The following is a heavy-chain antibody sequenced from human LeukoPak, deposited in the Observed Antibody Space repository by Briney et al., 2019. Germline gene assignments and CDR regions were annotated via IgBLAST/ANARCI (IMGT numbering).Heavy chain of an antibody. CDR2: IKQDGSET. Sequence: GGSLRLSCEASGFTFSSYWMSWVRQAPGKGLEWVANIKQDGSETYYVDSVKGRFTISRDNAKNSLYLQMNSLRAEDTAVYYCARGSVDCSSTSCYPFDYWGQGTLVTVSS. CDR1: GFTFSSYW. D-gene: IGHD2-2*01. CDR3: ARGSVDCSSTSCYPFDY. J-gene: IGHJ4*02. V-gene: IGHV3-7*01.